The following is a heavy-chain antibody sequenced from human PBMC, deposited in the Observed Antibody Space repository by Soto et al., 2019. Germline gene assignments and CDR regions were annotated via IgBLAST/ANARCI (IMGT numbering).Heavy chain of an antibody. CDR3: ARDNHEANY. V-gene: IGHV3-33*01. J-gene: IGHJ4*02. CDR1: GFTFSTYG. CDR2: IWYDGIKK. Sequence: GGSLRLSCAAAGFTFSTYGMHWVRQAPGKGLEWVAVIWYDGIKKDYADSVKGRFTISRDNSKNTLYLQMNSLRAEDTAVYYCARDNHEANYWGQGALVTVSS.